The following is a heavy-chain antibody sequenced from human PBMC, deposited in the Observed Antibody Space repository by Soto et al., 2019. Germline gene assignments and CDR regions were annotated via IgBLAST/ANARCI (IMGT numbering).Heavy chain of an antibody. CDR3: ASMTGYSGYDWAAAGLDI. J-gene: IGHJ3*02. Sequence: SETLSLTCAVSGGSISSSNWWSWVRQPPGKGLEWIGEIYHSGSTNYNPSLKSRVTISVDKSKNQFSLKLSSVTAADTAVYYCASMTGYSGYDWAAAGLDIWGQGTMVTVSS. V-gene: IGHV4-4*02. D-gene: IGHD5-12*01. CDR2: IYHSGST. CDR1: GGSISSSNW.